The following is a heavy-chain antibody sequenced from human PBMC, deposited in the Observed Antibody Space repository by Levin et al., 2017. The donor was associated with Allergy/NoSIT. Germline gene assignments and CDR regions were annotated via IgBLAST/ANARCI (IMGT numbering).Heavy chain of an antibody. CDR1: GGSISSYY. J-gene: IGHJ4*02. Sequence: SETLSLTCTVSGGSISSYYWSWIRQPPGKGLEWIGYIYYSGSTNYNPSLKSRVTISVDTSKNQFSLKLSSVTAADTGVYYWARGRDFFYYGTGRYYNDYWGQGTLVTVS. CDR2: IYYSGST. D-gene: IGHD3-10*01. CDR3: ARGRDFFYYGTGRYYNDY. V-gene: IGHV4-59*01.